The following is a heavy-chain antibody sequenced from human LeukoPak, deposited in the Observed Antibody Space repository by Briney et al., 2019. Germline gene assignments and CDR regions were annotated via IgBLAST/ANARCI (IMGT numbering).Heavy chain of an antibody. CDR1: GFTSDDYG. D-gene: IGHD3-10*01. V-gene: IGHV3-20*04. CDR2: IDRSGGRT. CDR3: VRSRSYYFDY. J-gene: IGHJ4*02. Sequence: GGSLRLSCAASGFTSDDYGMTWVRQDPGRRLEWVSTIDRSGGRTSYADSVKGRFTISRDNAKNSLYLQMNSLRAEDTALYFCVRSRSYYFDYWGQGTLVTVSA.